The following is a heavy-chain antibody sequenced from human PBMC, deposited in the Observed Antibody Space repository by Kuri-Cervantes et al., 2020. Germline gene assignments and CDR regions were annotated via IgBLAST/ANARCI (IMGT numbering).Heavy chain of an antibody. V-gene: IGHV3-9*01. CDR2: ISWNSGSI. D-gene: IGHD1-26*01. J-gene: IGHJ3*02. CDR3: ARASGSYYDAFDI. CDR1: GFTFDDYA. Sequence: GGSLRLSCAASGFTFDDYAMHWVRQAPGKGLEWVSGISWNSGSIGYADSVKGRFTISRENAKNSLYLQMNSLRAGDTAVYYCARASGSYYDAFDIWGQGTMVTVSS.